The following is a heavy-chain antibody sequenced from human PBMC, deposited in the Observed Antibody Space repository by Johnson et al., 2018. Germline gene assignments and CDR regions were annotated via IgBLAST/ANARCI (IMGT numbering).Heavy chain of an antibody. CDR3: GKDIWDYDSSGYSGGYGMDV. J-gene: IGHJ6*02. Sequence: VQLVQSGGGVVQPGRSLRLSCAASGFTFDDYAMHWVRQAPGKGLEWVSGISWNSGSIGYADSVKGRFTISRDNAKNSLYLQMNSRRAEDTALYYCGKDIWDYDSSGYSGGYGMDVWGQGTTVTVSS. D-gene: IGHD3-22*01. CDR2: ISWNSGSI. CDR1: GFTFDDYA. V-gene: IGHV3-9*01.